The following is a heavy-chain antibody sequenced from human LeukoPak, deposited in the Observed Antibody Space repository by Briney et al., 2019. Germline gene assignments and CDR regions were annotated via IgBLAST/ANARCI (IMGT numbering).Heavy chain of an antibody. CDR2: INPNSGGT. D-gene: IGHD2-15*01. Sequence: ASVKVSCKASGYTFTGYYMHWVRQAPGQGLEWMGWINPNSGGTNYAQKFQGRVTMTRDTSISTAYMELSRLRSDDTAVYYCARNLGYCSGGSCPGYFQHWGQGTLVTVSS. J-gene: IGHJ1*01. V-gene: IGHV1-2*02. CDR1: GYTFTGYY. CDR3: ARNLGYCSGGSCPGYFQH.